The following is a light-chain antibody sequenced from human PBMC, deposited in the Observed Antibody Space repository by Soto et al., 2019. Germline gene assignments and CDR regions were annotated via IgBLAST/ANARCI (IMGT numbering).Light chain of an antibody. V-gene: IGLV2-8*01. CDR2: EVS. Sequence: QSALTQPPSASGSPGQSVTISCTGTSRDVGGYNYVSWYQQHPGKAPKLMIYEVSKRPSGVPDRFSGSKSGNTASLTVSGLQAEDEADYYCSSYGGANPVVFGGGTQLTVL. CDR3: SSYGGANPVV. CDR1: SRDVGGYNY. J-gene: IGLJ2*01.